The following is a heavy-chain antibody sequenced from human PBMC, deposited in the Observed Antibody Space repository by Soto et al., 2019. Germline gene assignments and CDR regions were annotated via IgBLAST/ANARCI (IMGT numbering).Heavy chain of an antibody. D-gene: IGHD6-13*01. Sequence: PGGSLRLSCAASGFTFDDYAMHWVRQAPGKGLEWVSGISWNSGSIGYADSVKGRFTISRDNAKNSLYLQMNSLRAEDTALYYCAKDIIAAARGVDYWGQGTLVTVSS. CDR3: AKDIIAAARGVDY. CDR2: ISWNSGSI. CDR1: GFTFDDYA. V-gene: IGHV3-9*01. J-gene: IGHJ4*02.